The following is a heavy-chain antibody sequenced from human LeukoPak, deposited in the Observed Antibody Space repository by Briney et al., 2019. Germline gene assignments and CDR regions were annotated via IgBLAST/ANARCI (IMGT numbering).Heavy chain of an antibody. J-gene: IGHJ4*02. CDR1: GYSISSGYY. D-gene: IGHD3-10*01. CDR2: IYHSGST. V-gene: IGHV4-38-2*02. Sequence: PSETLSLTCTVSGYSISSGYYWGWIRQPPGQGLEWIGSIYHSGSTYYNPSLKSRVTISVDTSKNQLSLKLSSVTAANTAVYYCARRLARGEVADYWGLGTLVTVSS. CDR3: ARRLARGEVADY.